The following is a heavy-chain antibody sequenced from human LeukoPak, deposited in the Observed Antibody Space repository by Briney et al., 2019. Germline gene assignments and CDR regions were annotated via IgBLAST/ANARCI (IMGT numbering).Heavy chain of an antibody. CDR1: GFTFSSYA. D-gene: IGHD6-13*01. CDR2: IGGSGGST. CDR3: AKEVGLSAAGTRGDFDY. V-gene: IGHV3-23*01. Sequence: GGSLRLSCAASGFTFSSYAMSWVRQAPGKGLVCVSSIGGSGGSTYYADSVKGWFTISRDNSKNTLYLQMSSLRAEDTALYYCAKEVGLSAAGTRGDFDYWGQGTLVTVSS. J-gene: IGHJ4*02.